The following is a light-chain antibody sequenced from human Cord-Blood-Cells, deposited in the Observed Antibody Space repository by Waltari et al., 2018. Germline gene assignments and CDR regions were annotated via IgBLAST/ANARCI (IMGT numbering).Light chain of an antibody. Sequence: DIQMTQSPSAMSASVGDRVTITCRASQGISYYLAWFQQKPGKVPKRLIYDASSLQSGVPSRFSGSGSGTEFTLTISSLQPEDFATYYCLQHNSYPYTFGQGTKLEIK. J-gene: IGKJ2*01. V-gene: IGKV1-17*03. CDR2: DAS. CDR1: QGISYY. CDR3: LQHNSYPYT.